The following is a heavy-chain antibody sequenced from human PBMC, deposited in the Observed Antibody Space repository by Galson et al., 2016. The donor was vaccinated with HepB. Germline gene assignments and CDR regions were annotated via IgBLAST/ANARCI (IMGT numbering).Heavy chain of an antibody. D-gene: IGHD2-15*01. CDR3: VRDVGRMVEGNGMDG. CDR2: MWYDGSDK. J-gene: IGHJ6*02. CDR1: GFTFSSYG. Sequence: LRLSCAASGFTFSSYGIHWVRQAPGKGLEWVAVMWYDGSDKYYADSVKGRFTISRDNSKNTLNLQMNSLRAEDTAVYYCVRDVGRMVEGNGMDGGGQGTTVTVSS. V-gene: IGHV3-33*01.